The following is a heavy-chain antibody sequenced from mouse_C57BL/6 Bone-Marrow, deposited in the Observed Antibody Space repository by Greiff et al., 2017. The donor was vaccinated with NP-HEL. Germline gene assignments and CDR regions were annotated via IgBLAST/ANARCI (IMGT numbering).Heavy chain of an antibody. CDR2: ISSGGDYI. CDR3: TRDTTVVATRYFDV. CDR1: GFTFSSYA. Sequence: EVMLVESGEGLVKPGGSLKLSCAASGFTFSSYAMSWVRQTPEKRLEWVAYISSGGDYIYYADTVKGRFTISRDNARNTLYLQMSSLKSEDTAMYYCTRDTTVVATRYFDVWGTGTTVTVSS. J-gene: IGHJ1*03. V-gene: IGHV5-9-1*02. D-gene: IGHD1-1*01.